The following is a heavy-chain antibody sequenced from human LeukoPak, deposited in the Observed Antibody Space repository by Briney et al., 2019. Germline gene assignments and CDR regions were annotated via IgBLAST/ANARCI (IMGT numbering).Heavy chain of an antibody. J-gene: IGHJ4*02. CDR1: GFTVSSNY. CDR3: ARVFHYYDSRTDY. CDR2: IYSGGST. Sequence: GGSLRLSCAASGFTVSSNYMSWVRQAPGKGLEWVSVIYSGGSTYFAVSVKGRFTISRDNSKNTLYLQMNSLRAEDTAVYYCARVFHYYDSRTDYWGQGTLVTVSS. D-gene: IGHD3-22*01. V-gene: IGHV3-53*01.